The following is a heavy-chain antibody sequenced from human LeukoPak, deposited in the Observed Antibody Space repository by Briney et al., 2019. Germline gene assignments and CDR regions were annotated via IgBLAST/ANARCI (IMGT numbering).Heavy chain of an antibody. J-gene: IGHJ4*01. V-gene: IGHV2-5*02. Sequence: SGPTQVHPKPTLTLSCSFCGFSLRSTGVGVGWIRQPPGKALEWLALIYWDDDKGYSPSLKTRLTITKDTSKNKMVLTMTNMNPVHTATYYCAATTSVSRFPYWRQATLVTVSS. CDR2: IYWDDDK. CDR3: AATTSVSRFPY. CDR1: GFSLRSTGVG. D-gene: IGHD4-17*01.